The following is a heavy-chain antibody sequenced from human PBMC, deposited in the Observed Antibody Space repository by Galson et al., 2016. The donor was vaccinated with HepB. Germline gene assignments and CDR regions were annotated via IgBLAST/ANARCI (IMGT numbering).Heavy chain of an antibody. CDR2: ISSGGNYI. J-gene: IGHJ4*02. D-gene: IGHD6-19*01. CDR3: AREELTVAGPYKY. V-gene: IGHV3-21*01. CDR1: GFTFSSHS. Sequence: SLRLSCAASGFTFSSHSMDWVRQAPGKGLEWVSSISSGGNYIYYADSVRGRFTISRDNAKNSLYLQMNSLRDQDTAVCYCAREELTVAGPYKYWGQGTLVTVSS.